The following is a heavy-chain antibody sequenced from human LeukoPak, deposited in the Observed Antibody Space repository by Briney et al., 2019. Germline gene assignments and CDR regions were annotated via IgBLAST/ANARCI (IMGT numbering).Heavy chain of an antibody. V-gene: IGHV4-59*12. CDR2: IYYSGST. J-gene: IGHJ4*02. D-gene: IGHD6-6*01. CDR1: GGSISSYY. Sequence: SETLSLTCTVSGGSISSYYWSWIRQPPGKGLEWIGYIYYSGSTNYNPSLKSRVTISVDTSKNQFSLKLSSVTAADTAVYYCARGGPGSRGRIAARPNPPRFDYWGQGTLVTVSS. CDR3: ARGGPGSRGRIAARPNPPRFDY.